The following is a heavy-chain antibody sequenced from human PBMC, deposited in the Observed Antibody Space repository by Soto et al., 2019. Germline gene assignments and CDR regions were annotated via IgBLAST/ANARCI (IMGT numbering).Heavy chain of an antibody. Sequence: SETLSLTCAVYGGSFSGYYWSWIRQPPGKGLEWIGEINHSGSTNYNPSLKSRVTISVDTSKNQFSLKLSSVTAADTAVYYCARDAYGDYVYYYYYMDVWGKGTTVTVSS. CDR3: ARDAYGDYVYYYYYMDV. CDR2: INHSGST. J-gene: IGHJ6*03. V-gene: IGHV4-34*01. CDR1: GGSFSGYY. D-gene: IGHD4-17*01.